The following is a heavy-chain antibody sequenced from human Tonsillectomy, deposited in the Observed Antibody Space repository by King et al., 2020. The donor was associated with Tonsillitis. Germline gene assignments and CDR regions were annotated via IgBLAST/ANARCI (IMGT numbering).Heavy chain of an antibody. V-gene: IGHV3-30*04. CDR3: ARQGDYGLDY. CDR1: GITFRGYA. CDR2: ISYDGSNK. Sequence: VQLVESGGGVVQPGRSLRLSCVASGITFRGYAMHWVRQAPGKGLEWGTDISYDGSNKHYGDSVTGRFTISRDNSKNTLYLQMNTLRAEDTAVYYCARQGDYGLDYWGQGTLVTVSS. D-gene: IGHD4-17*01. J-gene: IGHJ4*02.